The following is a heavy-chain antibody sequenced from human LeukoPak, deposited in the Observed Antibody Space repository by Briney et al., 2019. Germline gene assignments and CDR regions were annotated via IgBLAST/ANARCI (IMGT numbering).Heavy chain of an antibody. V-gene: IGHV4-4*07. J-gene: IGHJ6*03. CDR3: ARVWDNDYWGLYYYYYMDV. CDR1: GGSISSYY. Sequence: SETLSLTCTVSGGSISSYYWSWIRQPAGKGLEWIGRIYTSGSTNYNPSLKSRVTISVDTSKNQFSLKLSSVTAADTAVYYCARVWDNDYWGLYYYYYMDVWGKGTTVTVSS. D-gene: IGHD4-11*01. CDR2: IYTSGST.